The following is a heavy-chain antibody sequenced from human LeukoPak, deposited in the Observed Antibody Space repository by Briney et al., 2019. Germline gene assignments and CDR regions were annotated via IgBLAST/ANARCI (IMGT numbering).Heavy chain of an antibody. V-gene: IGHV3-74*01. CDR3: ARALRGYSGTDY. Sequence: PGGSLRLPCAASGFTFSSYWMHWVRQAPGKGLVWDSRINSDGSSTSYADSVKGRFTISRDNAKNTLYLQMNSLRAEGTAVYYCARALRGYSGTDYWGQGTLVTVSS. CDR1: GFTFSSYW. CDR2: INSDGSST. J-gene: IGHJ4*02. D-gene: IGHD5-12*01.